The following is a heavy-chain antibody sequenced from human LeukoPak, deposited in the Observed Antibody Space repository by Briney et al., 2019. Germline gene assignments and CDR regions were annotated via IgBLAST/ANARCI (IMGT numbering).Heavy chain of an antibody. CDR1: GFTVSSAW. CDR2: IETKSEGGTT. D-gene: IGHD1-26*01. J-gene: IGHJ1*01. CDR3: PTAVGATAKG. V-gene: IGHV3-15*04. Sequence: GGSLRLSCAASGFTVSSAWMIWVRQAAGKGLEWVCRIETKSEGGTTDCAAPVQGRFTISRNDSKNPLYPQMHSLKSADTGVYYCPTAVGATAKGWGQGTLVTVSS.